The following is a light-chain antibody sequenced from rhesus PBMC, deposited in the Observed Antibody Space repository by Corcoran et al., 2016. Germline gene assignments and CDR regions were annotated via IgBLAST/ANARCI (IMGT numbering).Light chain of an antibody. CDR3: QQYNNWNS. J-gene: IGKJ2*01. Sequence: ETVVTQSPATLSLSPGERATLSCRASQSVGSNLAWYQQKPGQAPKLPTYDASSRAPGIPDRFSGSGSGTEFTLTISGLEPEDVGVYYCQQYNNWNSFGQGSKVEIK. CDR1: QSVGSN. V-gene: IGKV3-42*02. CDR2: DAS.